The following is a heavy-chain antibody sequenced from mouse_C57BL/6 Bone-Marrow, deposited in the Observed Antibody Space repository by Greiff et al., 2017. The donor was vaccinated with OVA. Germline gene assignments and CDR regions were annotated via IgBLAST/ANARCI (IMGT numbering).Heavy chain of an antibody. CDR3: ARNWDGYYYAMDY. V-gene: IGHV1-55*01. Sequence: QVQLQQPGAELVKPGASVKMSCKASGYTFTSYWITWVKQRPGQGLEWIGDIYPGSGSTNYNEKFKSKATLTVDTSSSTAYMQLSSLTSEDSAVYYCARNWDGYYYAMDYWGQGTSVTVSS. J-gene: IGHJ4*01. D-gene: IGHD4-1*01. CDR2: IYPGSGST. CDR1: GYTFTSYW.